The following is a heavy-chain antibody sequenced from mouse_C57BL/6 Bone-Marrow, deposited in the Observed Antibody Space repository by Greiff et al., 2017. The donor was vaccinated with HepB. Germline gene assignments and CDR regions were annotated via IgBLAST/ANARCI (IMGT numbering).Heavy chain of an antibody. V-gene: IGHV1-83*01. CDR2: YPGSGNTY. J-gene: IGHJ3*01. CDR3: LYYYGSPFAY. D-gene: IGHD1-1*01. Sequence: VQLQQSGPELVKPGASVKMSCQASGYTFTDYYMHWVKPKPGKGLEWIGEIYPGSGNTYYNEKFKGKATLTADTSSSTAYMQLSSLTSEDSAVYFCALYYYGSPFAYWGQGTLVTVSA. CDR1: YTFTDYYM.